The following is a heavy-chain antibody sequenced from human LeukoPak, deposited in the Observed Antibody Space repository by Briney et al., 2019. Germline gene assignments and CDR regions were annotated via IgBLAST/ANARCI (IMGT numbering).Heavy chain of an antibody. J-gene: IGHJ5*02. V-gene: IGHV4-34*01. CDR1: GGSFSGYY. Sequence: KPSETLSLTCAVYGGSFSGYYWSWIRQPPRKGLEWIGEINHSGSTNYNPSLKSRVTISVDTSKNQFSLKLSSVTAADTAVYYCARGTSWFDPWGQGTLVTVSS. CDR3: ARGTSWFDP. D-gene: IGHD4-11*01. CDR2: INHSGST.